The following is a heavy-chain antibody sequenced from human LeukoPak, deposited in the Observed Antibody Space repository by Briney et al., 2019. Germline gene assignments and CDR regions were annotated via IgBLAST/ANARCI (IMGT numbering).Heavy chain of an antibody. Sequence: PGGSLRLSCAASGFTFSTYSMNWVRQAPGKGLEWVSVISSSSRYMYYADSVKGRFTISRDNAKNSLYLQMNSLRAEDTAVYYCARVSTAVSLAIDYWGQGTLVTVST. V-gene: IGHV3-21*06. CDR2: ISSSSRYM. D-gene: IGHD6-13*01. J-gene: IGHJ4*02. CDR3: ARVSTAVSLAIDY. CDR1: GFTFSTYS.